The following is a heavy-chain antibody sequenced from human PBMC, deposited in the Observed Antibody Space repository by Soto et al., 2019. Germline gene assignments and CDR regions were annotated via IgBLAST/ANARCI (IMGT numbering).Heavy chain of an antibody. CDR3: ARGIAAAGTLFSAYWYFDL. V-gene: IGHV1-69*06. CDR1: GGTFSSYA. Sequence: QVQLVQSGAEVQKPGSSVKVSCKASGGTFSSYAISWVRQAPGQGLEWMGGIIPIFGTANYAQKFQGRVTITADKSTSTAYMELSSLRSEDTAVYYCARGIAAAGTLFSAYWYFDLWGRGTLVTVSS. CDR2: IIPIFGTA. J-gene: IGHJ2*01. D-gene: IGHD6-13*01.